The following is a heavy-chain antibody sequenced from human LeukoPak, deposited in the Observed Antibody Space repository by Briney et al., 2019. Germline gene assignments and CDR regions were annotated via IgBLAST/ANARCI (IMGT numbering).Heavy chain of an antibody. V-gene: IGHV1-18*01. J-gene: IGHJ5*02. Sequence: VASVKVSCKASGYTFTSYGISWVRQAPGQGLEWMGWISAYNGNTNYAQKFQGRVTMTTDTSTSTAYMELRSLRSDDTAVYYCARAPLYYDSSGYTHSTYNWFDPWGQGTLVTVSS. CDR2: ISAYNGNT. D-gene: IGHD3-22*01. CDR3: ARAPLYYDSSGYTHSTYNWFDP. CDR1: GYTFTSYG.